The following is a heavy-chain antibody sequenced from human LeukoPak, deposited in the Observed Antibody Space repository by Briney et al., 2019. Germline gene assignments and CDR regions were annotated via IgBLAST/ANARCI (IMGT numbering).Heavy chain of an antibody. V-gene: IGHV3-64*01. CDR3: ARARGMVYARFDP. CDR1: GFTFSSYA. J-gene: IGHJ5*02. Sequence: QAGGSLRLSCAASGFTFSSYAMHWVRQAPGKGLEYVSAISSNGGSTYYANSVKGRFTISRDNSKNTLYLQMGSLRAEDMAVYYCARARGMVYARFDPWGQGTLVTVSS. D-gene: IGHD2-8*01. CDR2: ISSNGGST.